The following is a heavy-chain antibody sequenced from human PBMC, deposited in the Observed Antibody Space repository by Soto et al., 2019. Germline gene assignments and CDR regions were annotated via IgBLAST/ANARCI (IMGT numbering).Heavy chain of an antibody. V-gene: IGHV4-59*01. Sequence: SETLSLTCAVSGDSISSYYCMWIRQPPGKGLESIGYLYYGRSANYNPSLKSRVTLSVDTSKNQFSLQLSSVTAADTAVYYCAMGYSSGPTDYWGQGTLVTVSS. CDR2: LYYGRSA. J-gene: IGHJ4*02. CDR3: AMGYSSGPTDY. CDR1: GDSISSYY. D-gene: IGHD6-19*01.